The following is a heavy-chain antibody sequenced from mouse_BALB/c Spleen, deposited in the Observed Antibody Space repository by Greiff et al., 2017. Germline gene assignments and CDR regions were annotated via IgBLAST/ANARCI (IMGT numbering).Heavy chain of an antibody. V-gene: IGHV1-4*02. D-gene: IGHD2-10*02. CDR1: GYTFTSYT. CDR2: INPSSGDT. CDR3: ARSGYGNPD. Sequence: VQLQQSAAELARPGASVKMSCKASGYTFTSYTMHWVKQRPGQGLEWIGYINPSSGDTEYNQKFKDKTTLTADKSSSTAYMQLSSLTSEDSAVYYCARSGYGNPDWGEGTLVTVSA. J-gene: IGHJ3*01.